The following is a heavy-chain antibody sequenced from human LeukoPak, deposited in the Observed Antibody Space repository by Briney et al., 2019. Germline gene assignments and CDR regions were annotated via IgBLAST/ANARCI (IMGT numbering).Heavy chain of an antibody. Sequence: IPGGSLRLSCAASGFTFSDYYMSWIRQAPGKGLEWVSYISSSGSTIYYADSVKGRFPISRDNAKNSLYLQMNSLRAEDTAGYYCARVYNWGNYFDYWGQGTLVTVSS. J-gene: IGHJ4*02. CDR3: ARVYNWGNYFDY. CDR2: ISSSGSTI. D-gene: IGHD1-1*01. CDR1: GFTFSDYY. V-gene: IGHV3-11*04.